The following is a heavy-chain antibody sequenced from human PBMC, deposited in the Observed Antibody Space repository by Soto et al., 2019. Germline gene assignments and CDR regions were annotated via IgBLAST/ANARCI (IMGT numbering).Heavy chain of an antibody. Sequence: QVQLVESGGGVVQPGRSLRLSCAASGFTFSSYGMHWVRQAPGKGLEWVAVIWYDGSNKYYADSVKGRFTISRDNSKNTLYLQMNSLRAEDTAVYYYARKNSGYFDYWGQGTLVTVSS. J-gene: IGHJ4*02. V-gene: IGHV3-33*01. CDR1: GFTFSSYG. CDR3: ARKNSGYFDY. CDR2: IWYDGSNK. D-gene: IGHD2-21*01.